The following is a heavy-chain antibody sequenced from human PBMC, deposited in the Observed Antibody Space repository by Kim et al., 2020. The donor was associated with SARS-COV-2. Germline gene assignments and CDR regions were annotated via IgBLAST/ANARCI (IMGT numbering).Heavy chain of an antibody. D-gene: IGHD6-13*01. CDR1: GFTFSSYS. V-gene: IGHV3-21*01. CDR3: ARRGLQQPHYYYGMDV. J-gene: IGHJ6*02. CDR2: ISSSSSYI. Sequence: GGSLRLSCAASGFTFSSYSMNWVRQAPGKGLEWVSSISSSSSYIYYVDPVKGRFTISRDNAKNSLYLQMNSLRAEDTAVYYCARRGLQQPHYYYGMDVWGQG.